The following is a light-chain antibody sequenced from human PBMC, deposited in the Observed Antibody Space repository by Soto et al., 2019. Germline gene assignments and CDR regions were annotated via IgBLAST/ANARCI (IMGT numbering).Light chain of an antibody. CDR1: SSNIGANYD. V-gene: IGLV1-40*01. CDR2: GNS. CDR3: QSYDSTLSARYV. J-gene: IGLJ1*01. Sequence: QSVLTQPPSVSGAPGQRVTISCTGSSSNIGANYDVHWYQQRPGTAPKLLIFGNSNRPSGVPDRFSGSKSGTSASLAITGLQAEDEGDYYCQSYDSTLSARYVFGTGTKPPS.